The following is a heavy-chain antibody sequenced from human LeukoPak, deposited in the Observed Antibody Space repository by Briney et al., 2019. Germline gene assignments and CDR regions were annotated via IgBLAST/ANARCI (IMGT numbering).Heavy chain of an antibody. Sequence: PGGSLRLSRVASVLTVSSNYMSWVRQAPGKGREWGSVIYCSESTYYADSVKGRFTIYRDNSQNLLYLQMNGVRAEDTAGDYCGRERLHDYCGMDVWGQGTTVTVSS. D-gene: IGHD2-21*01. CDR1: VLTVSSNY. V-gene: IGHV3-66*01. CDR2: IYCSEST. J-gene: IGHJ6*02. CDR3: GRERLHDYCGMDV.